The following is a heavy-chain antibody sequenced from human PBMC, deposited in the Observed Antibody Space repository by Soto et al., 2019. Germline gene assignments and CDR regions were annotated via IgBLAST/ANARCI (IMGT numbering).Heavy chain of an antibody. CDR1: GGTFSSYA. CDR2: IIPIFGTA. V-gene: IGHV1-69*13. CDR3: ARPAAEDSGYCSGGSCYSFYYGMDV. Sequence: ASVKVSCKASGGTFSSYAISWVRQAPGQGLEWMGGIIPIFGTANYAQKFQGRVTITADESTSTAYMELSSLRSEDTAVYYCARPAAEDSGYCSGGSCYSFYYGMDVWGQGTTVTVSS. D-gene: IGHD2-15*01. J-gene: IGHJ6*02.